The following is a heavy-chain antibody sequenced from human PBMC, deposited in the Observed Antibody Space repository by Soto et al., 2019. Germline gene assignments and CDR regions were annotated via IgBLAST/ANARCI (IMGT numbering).Heavy chain of an antibody. V-gene: IGHV1-18*01. D-gene: IGHD6-19*01. CDR3: ARGIGRPGEWLGSYYFDY. CDR2: ISAYNGNT. CDR1: GGTFSSYA. J-gene: IGHJ4*02. Sequence: GASVKVSCKASGGTFSSYAISWVRQAPGQGLEWMGWISAYNGNTNYAQKLQGRVTMTTDTSTSTAYMELRSLRSDDTAVYYCARGIGRPGEWLGSYYFDYWGQGTLVTVSS.